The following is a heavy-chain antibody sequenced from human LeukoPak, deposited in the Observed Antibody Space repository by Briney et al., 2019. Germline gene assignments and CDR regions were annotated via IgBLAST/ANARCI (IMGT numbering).Heavy chain of an antibody. CDR2: IIPIFGTA. CDR1: GGTFSSYA. D-gene: IGHD1-7*01. CDR3: ARNWNYTVYYYYYMDV. J-gene: IGHJ6*03. V-gene: IGHV1-69*13. Sequence: SVKVSCKASGGTFSSYAISWVRQAPGQGLEWMGGIIPIFGTANYAQKFQGRVTITADESTSTAYMELSSLRSEDTAVYYCARNWNYTVYYYYYMDVWGKGTTVTVSS.